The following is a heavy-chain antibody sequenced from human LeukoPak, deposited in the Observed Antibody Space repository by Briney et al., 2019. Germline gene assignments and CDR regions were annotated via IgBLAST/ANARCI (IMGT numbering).Heavy chain of an antibody. V-gene: IGHV1-69*05. Sequence: ASVKVSCKASGGTFSSYAISWVRQAPGQGLEWMGGVIPILGTANYAQKFQGRATITTDESTSTAYMELSSLRSEDTAVYYCARDGSAGAFDIWGQGTMVTVSS. CDR3: ARDGSAGAFDI. D-gene: IGHD3-10*01. J-gene: IGHJ3*02. CDR2: VIPILGTA. CDR1: GGTFSSYA.